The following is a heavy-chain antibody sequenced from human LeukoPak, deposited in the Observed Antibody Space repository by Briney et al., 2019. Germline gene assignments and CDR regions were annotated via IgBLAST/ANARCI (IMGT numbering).Heavy chain of an antibody. CDR3: ARVIDSSATHRAFDI. CDR2: MYDSENT. J-gene: IGHJ3*02. D-gene: IGHD3-22*01. Sequence: SETLSLTCTVSGVSISSNNYYWGWLRQPPGKGLEWIGNMYDSENTYYNTSLKSRVTISVDTSKNQFSLKLSSVTAADTAVYYCARVIDSSATHRAFDIWGQGTMVTVSS. CDR1: GVSISSNNYY. V-gene: IGHV4-39*07.